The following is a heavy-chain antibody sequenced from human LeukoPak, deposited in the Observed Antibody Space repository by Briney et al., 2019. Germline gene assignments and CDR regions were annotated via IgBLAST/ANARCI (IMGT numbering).Heavy chain of an antibody. V-gene: IGHV3-74*03. CDR2: VNNDGSDT. J-gene: IGHJ4*02. CDR3: ARGLRGPDY. CDR1: GFTFSGYW. Sequence: GESLRLSCAASGFTFSGYWMHGVRHAPGKGLVWFSRVNNDGSDTKYADSVEGRFTISRDNDKNTLHLQMNSLRAEDTAVYSCARGLRGPDYWGQGPLVTVSS.